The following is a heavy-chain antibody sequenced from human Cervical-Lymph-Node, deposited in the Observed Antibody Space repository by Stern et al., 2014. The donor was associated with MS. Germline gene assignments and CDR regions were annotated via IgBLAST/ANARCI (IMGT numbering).Heavy chain of an antibody. CDR1: GYSFTKSW. CDR2: IYPGDSDT. V-gene: IGHV5-51*03. J-gene: IGHJ4*02. Sequence: VQLVQSGAEVEKPGDSLKISCKGSGYSFTKSWIGWVRQMPGKGLEWMGFIYPGDSDTRYSPSFQGQVTISAHKSINTAYLQWSSLKASDTAIYYCARLKGSLTRGTYFDFWGQGTLVSVSS. CDR3: ARLKGSLTRGTYFDF. D-gene: IGHD4-17*01.